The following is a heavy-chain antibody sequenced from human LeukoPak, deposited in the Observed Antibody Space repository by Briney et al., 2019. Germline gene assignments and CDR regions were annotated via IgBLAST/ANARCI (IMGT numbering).Heavy chain of an antibody. CDR1: GFTFSSYG. CDR2: ISYDGSKK. CDR3: AQRYFDWSYFDY. V-gene: IGHV3-30*03. D-gene: IGHD3-9*01. J-gene: IGHJ4*02. Sequence: GGSLRLSCAASGFTFSSYGMHWVRQAPGKGLEWVAVISYDGSKKYYADSVKGRFTISRDNAKKSLYLQMDRLRAGDTAVYYCAQRYFDWSYFDYWGQGTLVTVSS.